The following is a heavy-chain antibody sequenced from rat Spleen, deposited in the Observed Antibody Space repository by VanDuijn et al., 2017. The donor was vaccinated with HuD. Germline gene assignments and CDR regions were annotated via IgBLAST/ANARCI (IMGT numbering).Heavy chain of an antibody. Sequence: EVKLVESGGALVQPGRSLKLSCAASGFTFDDYGMAWVRQAPKNGLEWVANINWSGTITYYPDSVKGRFTISRDNSKNTLYLQMGSLRSEDTATYYCTRGGFFRYWGQGVMVTVSS. CDR1: GFTFDDYG. J-gene: IGHJ2*01. CDR3: TRGGFFRY. CDR2: INWSGTIT. D-gene: IGHD1-11*01. V-gene: IGHV5-7*01.